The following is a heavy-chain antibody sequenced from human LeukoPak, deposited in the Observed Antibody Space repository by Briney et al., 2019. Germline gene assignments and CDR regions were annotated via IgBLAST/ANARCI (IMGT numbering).Heavy chain of an antibody. CDR2: ISWNSGYI. Sequence: SLRLFCAASGSTFDNYAMHWVRQAPGKGLEWLSIISWNSGYIGYADSVKGRFTISRDNAKKSLDLQMNSLRAEDTAFYYCAKVRGTYSSGYFFDYWGQGTLVTVSS. V-gene: IGHV3-9*01. CDR1: GSTFDNYA. D-gene: IGHD6-19*01. CDR3: AKVRGTYSSGYFFDY. J-gene: IGHJ4*02.